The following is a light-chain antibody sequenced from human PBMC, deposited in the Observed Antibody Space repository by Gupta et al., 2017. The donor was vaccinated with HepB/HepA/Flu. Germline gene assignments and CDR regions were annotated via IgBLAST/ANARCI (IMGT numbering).Light chain of an antibody. CDR1: QSVSSY. V-gene: IGKV3-11*01. Sequence: EIVLTQSPATLSLSPGERATLSCRASQSVSSYLAWYQQKPGQAPRLLIYDASTRATGIPARFSGSGSGTDFTLTISSLEPEDFAVYYFQHRSNWITFGQGTRVEIK. CDR3: QHRSNWIT. J-gene: IGKJ5*01. CDR2: DAS.